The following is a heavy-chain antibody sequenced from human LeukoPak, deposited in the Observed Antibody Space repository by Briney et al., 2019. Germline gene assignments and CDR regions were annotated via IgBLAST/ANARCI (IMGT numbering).Heavy chain of an antibody. D-gene: IGHD1-14*01. CDR1: GYTFTSYY. CDR2: INPSGGST. CDR3: PRGMSITLIG. V-gene: IGHV1-46*01. Sequence: GASVKLSCKASGYTFTSYYMHWVRHAPGQGLEWMGIINPSGGSTSYAQKFQGRVTMTRDTSTSTVYMELGSLRSEDTAVYYCPRGMSITLIGWGQGTLVTVSS. J-gene: IGHJ4*02.